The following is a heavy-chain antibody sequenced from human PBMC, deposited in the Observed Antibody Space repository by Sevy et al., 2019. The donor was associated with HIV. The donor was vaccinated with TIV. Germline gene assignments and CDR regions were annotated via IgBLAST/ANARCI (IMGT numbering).Heavy chain of an antibody. CDR1: GFTFSSYG. V-gene: IGHV3-30*02. J-gene: IGHJ4*02. D-gene: IGHD6-19*01. Sequence: GGSLRLSCAASGFTFSSYGMHWVRQAPGKGLEWVAFIRYDGSNKYYADSVKGRFTISREKSKNTLYLQMNSLRAEDTAVHYCAKDLAVAGPYYFDYWGQGTLVTVSS. CDR3: AKDLAVAGPYYFDY. CDR2: IRYDGSNK.